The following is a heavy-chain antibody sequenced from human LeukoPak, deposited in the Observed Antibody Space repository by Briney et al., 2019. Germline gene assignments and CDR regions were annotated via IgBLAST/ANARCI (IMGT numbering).Heavy chain of an antibody. Sequence: GGSLRLSCAASGFTFSSYSMNWVRQAPGKGLEWVSHISSSGNTIKYADSVKGRFTISRDNTKSSLYLQMNSLRAEDTAVYYCARGGSHGAFDIWGQGTMVTVSS. J-gene: IGHJ3*02. CDR2: ISSSGNTI. CDR1: GFTFSSYS. V-gene: IGHV3-48*04. CDR3: ARGGSHGAFDI. D-gene: IGHD1-26*01.